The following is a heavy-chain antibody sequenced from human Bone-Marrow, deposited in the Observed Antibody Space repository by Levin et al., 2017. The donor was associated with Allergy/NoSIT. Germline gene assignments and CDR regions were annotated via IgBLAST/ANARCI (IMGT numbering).Heavy chain of an antibody. J-gene: IGHJ4*02. CDR2: IYSRGNT. Sequence: SETLSLTCTVSGGSVTSFYWSWIRQTAGKGLEWIGRIYSRGNTNFNPSLQSRVSLSIDTSKNQISLNLTSVTAADTAVYYGARDGRDFWTGYDYWGQGILVTVSA. D-gene: IGHD3/OR15-3a*01. CDR3: ARDGRDFWTGYDY. V-gene: IGHV4-4*07. CDR1: GGSVTSFY.